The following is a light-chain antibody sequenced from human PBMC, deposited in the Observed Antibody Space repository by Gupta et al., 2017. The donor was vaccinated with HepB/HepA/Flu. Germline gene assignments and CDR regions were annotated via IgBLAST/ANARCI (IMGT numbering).Light chain of an antibody. V-gene: IGKV3-20*01. Sequence: EIVLTQSPGTLSLSPGEGATLSCRASQSVSTSYLAWYQQKPGQAPRLLIYGTYTRATGIPDRFSGSGSGTDFRLTISRLEPDDFAVYHCHQHGYSPYSFGQGTKLEMK. CDR2: GTY. CDR3: HQHGYSPYS. J-gene: IGKJ2*03. CDR1: QSVSTSY.